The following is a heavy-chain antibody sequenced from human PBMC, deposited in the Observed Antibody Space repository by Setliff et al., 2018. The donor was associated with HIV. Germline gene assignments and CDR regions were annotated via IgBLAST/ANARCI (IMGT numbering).Heavy chain of an antibody. V-gene: IGHV3-64*04. D-gene: IGHD3-22*01. CDR2: ISSNGGST. J-gene: IGHJ4*02. Sequence: LRLSCSASGFTFSTYAMHWVRQAPGKGLEYVSAISSNGGSTYYADSVKGRFTISRDNAKNSLYLQMNSLRAEDTAVYYCASGQATLIGWGQGTLVTVSS. CDR1: GFTFSTYA. CDR3: ASGQATLIG.